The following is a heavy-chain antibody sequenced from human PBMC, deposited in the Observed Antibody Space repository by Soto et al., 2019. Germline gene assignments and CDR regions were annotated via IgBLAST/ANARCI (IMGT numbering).Heavy chain of an antibody. Sequence: EVQLLESGGGLVQPGESLRLSCAASGFTFSSYAMTWVRQAPGKGLEWVSSISGSGDYTYFADSVKGRFTISRDNSKDTLYLHMSSLRVEDTAIYYCAKESRSRPQGRFDPWGQRTLVIFSS. J-gene: IGHJ5*02. CDR2: ISGSGDYT. CDR3: AKESRSRPQGRFDP. D-gene: IGHD2-15*01. V-gene: IGHV3-23*01. CDR1: GFTFSSYA.